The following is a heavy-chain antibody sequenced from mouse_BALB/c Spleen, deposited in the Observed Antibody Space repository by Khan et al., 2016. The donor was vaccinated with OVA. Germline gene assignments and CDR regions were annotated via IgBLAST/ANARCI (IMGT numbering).Heavy chain of an antibody. D-gene: IGHD2-1*01. Sequence: VQLQESGPGLVAPSQSLSITCTVSGFSLTGYGVNWVRQPPGKGLEWLGMIWGDGSTDYYSALKSRLSISKDNSKSQVFLKMNSLQTDDTARYXCAKAYYGNYREAMDYWGQGTAVTVSS. V-gene: IGHV2-6-7*01. J-gene: IGHJ4*01. CDR1: GFSLTGYG. CDR3: AKAYYGNYREAMDY. CDR2: IWGDGST.